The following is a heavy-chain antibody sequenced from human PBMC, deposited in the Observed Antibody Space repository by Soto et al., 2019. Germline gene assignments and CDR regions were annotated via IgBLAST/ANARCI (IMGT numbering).Heavy chain of an antibody. CDR1: GFTVSSNY. CDR3: AREYSSSYYYGMDV. CDR2: IYSGGST. V-gene: IGHV3-53*01. J-gene: IGHJ6*02. D-gene: IGHD3-22*01. Sequence: PGGSLRLSCAASGFTVSSNYMSWLRQAPGKGLEWVSVIYSGGSTYYADSVKGRFTISRDNSKNTLYLQMNSLRAEDTAVYYCAREYSSSYYYGMDVWGQGTTVTVSS.